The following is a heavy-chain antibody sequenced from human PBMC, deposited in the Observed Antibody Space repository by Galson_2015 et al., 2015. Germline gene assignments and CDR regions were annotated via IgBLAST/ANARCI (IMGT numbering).Heavy chain of an antibody. Sequence: SLRLSCAASGFTFCSYWMHWVRQAPGKGLEWVSAISGSGGSTYYADSVKGRFTISRDNSKNTLYLQMNSLRAEDTAVYYCAKDLIQDYDSSGPSDYWGQGTLVTVSS. CDR2: ISGSGGST. J-gene: IGHJ4*02. D-gene: IGHD3-22*01. CDR3: AKDLIQDYDSSGPSDY. CDR1: GFTFCSYW. V-gene: IGHV3-23*01.